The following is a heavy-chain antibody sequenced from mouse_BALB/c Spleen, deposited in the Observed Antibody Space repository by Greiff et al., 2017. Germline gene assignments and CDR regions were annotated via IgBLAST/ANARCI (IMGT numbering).Heavy chain of an antibody. CDR2: IYPGDGDT. CDR3: ARGGITTVDY. V-gene: IGHV1-82*01. Sequence: QVQLKQSGPELVKPGASVKIFCKASGYAFSSSWMNWVKQRPGQGLEWIGRIYPGDGDTNYNGKFKGKATLTADKSSSTAYMQLSSLTSVDSAVYYCARGGITTVDYWGQGTTLTVSS. D-gene: IGHD1-1*01. CDR1: GYAFSSSW. J-gene: IGHJ2*01.